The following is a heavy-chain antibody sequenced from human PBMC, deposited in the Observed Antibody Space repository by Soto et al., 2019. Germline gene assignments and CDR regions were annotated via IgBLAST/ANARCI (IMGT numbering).Heavy chain of an antibody. Sequence: QVQLVESGGGVVQPGRSLRLSCAASGFTFSTYAMHWFRQFPGKGLEWVAAISYHGSNKYYADSVKGRFTISRDNSNSMLYLQINRLIAEDTAVYYCATVISEDYSGIPTNIDSWGQGTLVTVSS. V-gene: IGHV3-30-3*01. D-gene: IGHD4-4*01. J-gene: IGHJ4*02. CDR2: ISYHGSNK. CDR3: ATVISEDYSGIPTNIDS. CDR1: GFTFSTYA.